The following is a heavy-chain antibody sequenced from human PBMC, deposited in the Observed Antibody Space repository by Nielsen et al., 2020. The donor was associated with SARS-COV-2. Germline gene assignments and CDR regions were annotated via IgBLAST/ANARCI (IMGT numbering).Heavy chain of an antibody. CDR2: INPSGGST. D-gene: IGHD3-16*02. J-gene: IGHJ6*02. CDR3: ARGRGSYRLSPGWIWDYYGMDV. V-gene: IGHV1-46*01. CDR1: GYIFTSYY. Sequence: ASVKVSCKASGYIFTSYYMHWVRQAPGQGLEWMGIINPSGGSTSYAQKFQGRVTMTRDTSTSTVYMELSSLRSEDTAVYYCARGRGSYRLSPGWIWDYYGMDVWGQGTTVTVSS.